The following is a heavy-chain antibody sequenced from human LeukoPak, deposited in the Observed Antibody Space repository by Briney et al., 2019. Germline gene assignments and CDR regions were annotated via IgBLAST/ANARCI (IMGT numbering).Heavy chain of an antibody. CDR3: ARDYAWENTYYYDSSGYFAFDI. CDR2: IYTSGST. Sequence: PSETLSLTCTVSVGSLSSYYWSWIRQPAGKGLEWIGRIYTSGSTNYNPSLKSRVTMSVDTSKNQFSLKLSSVTAADTAVYYCARDYAWENTYYYDSSGYFAFDIWGQGTMVTVSS. CDR1: VGSLSSYY. J-gene: IGHJ3*02. D-gene: IGHD3-22*01. V-gene: IGHV4-4*07.